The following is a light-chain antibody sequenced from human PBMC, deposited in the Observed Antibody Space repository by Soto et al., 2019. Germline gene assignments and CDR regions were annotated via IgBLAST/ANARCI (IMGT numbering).Light chain of an antibody. Sequence: EVVLTQSPATLSLSPGERATLSCRASQSISTFLAWYQQKPGQTPRLLIYDASNRATGIPARFSGSGSGTDFTLTISSREPEDFAVYDGPQCANWPPKWTFGQGTKVEIK. CDR1: QSISTF. CDR2: DAS. V-gene: IGKV3-11*01. CDR3: PQCANWPPKWT. J-gene: IGKJ1*01.